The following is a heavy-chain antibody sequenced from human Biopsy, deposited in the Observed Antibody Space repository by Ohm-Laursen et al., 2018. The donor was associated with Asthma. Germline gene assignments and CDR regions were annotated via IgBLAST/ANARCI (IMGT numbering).Heavy chain of an antibody. D-gene: IGHD3-22*01. CDR2: IIPISLTP. J-gene: IGHJ3*01. Sequence: SSVKVSCKGSRDIFSSYGFSWVRQTPGQGLEWMGGIIPISLTPSYARRFRGRVTISADEYTRTAYMELSSLRSEDTAVYYCARDPSYFDPSVEGWHLWGQGTMVTVSS. CDR1: RDIFSSYG. V-gene: IGHV1-69*01. CDR3: ARDPSYFDPSVEGWHL.